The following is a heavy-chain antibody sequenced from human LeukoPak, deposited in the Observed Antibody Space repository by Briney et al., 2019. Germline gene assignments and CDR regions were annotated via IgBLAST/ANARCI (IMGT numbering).Heavy chain of an antibody. CDR2: IRYDGSNK. CDR1: GFTFSSYG. V-gene: IGHV3-30*02. CDR3: ARDLKSPFDP. Sequence: GGSLRLSCAASGFTFSSYGMHWVRQAPGKGLEWVAFIRYDGSNKYYADSVKGRFTISRDNSKNTLYLQMNSLRAEDTAVYYCARDLKSPFDPWAREPWSPSPQ. J-gene: IGHJ5*02.